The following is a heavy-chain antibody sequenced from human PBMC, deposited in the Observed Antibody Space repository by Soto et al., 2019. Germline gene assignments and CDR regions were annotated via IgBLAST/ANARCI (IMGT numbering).Heavy chain of an antibody. J-gene: IGHJ6*02. CDR2: VYYSGST. Sequence: SETLSLTCTVSGGSVSSSSYYWGWVRQPPGKGLEWIGSVYYSGSTYYNPSLESRVTISVDKSKNQFSLKLSSVTAADTAVYNCARTDYDVGRDVWGQGTTVTVSS. CDR1: GGSVSSSSYY. V-gene: IGHV4-39*07. D-gene: IGHD3-22*01. CDR3: ARTDYDVGRDV.